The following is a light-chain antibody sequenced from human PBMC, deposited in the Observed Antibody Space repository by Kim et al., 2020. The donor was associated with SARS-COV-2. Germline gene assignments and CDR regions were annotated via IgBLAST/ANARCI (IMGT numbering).Light chain of an antibody. J-gene: IGKJ1*01. V-gene: IGKV1-6*01. CDR1: QGIRND. Sequence: AAVGDRVTITCRASQGIRNDLGWYQQKPGKAPKLLIYAASSLQSGVPSRFSGSGSGTDFTLTISSLQPEDFATYYCLQDYNFPRTFGQGTKVDIK. CDR3: LQDYNFPRT. CDR2: AAS.